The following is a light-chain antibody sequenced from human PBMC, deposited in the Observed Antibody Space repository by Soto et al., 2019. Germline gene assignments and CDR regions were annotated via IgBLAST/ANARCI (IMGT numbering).Light chain of an antibody. CDR2: DAS. V-gene: IGKV3-11*01. J-gene: IGKJ4*01. Sequence: EIVFTQSPATLSFSPGERATLSCRASQSVSSYLAWYQQKPGQAPRLLIYDASNRATGIPARFGGSGSGTDFTLTISSLEPEDFAVYYCQQRSNWPPLTFGGGTKVDIK. CDR1: QSVSSY. CDR3: QQRSNWPPLT.